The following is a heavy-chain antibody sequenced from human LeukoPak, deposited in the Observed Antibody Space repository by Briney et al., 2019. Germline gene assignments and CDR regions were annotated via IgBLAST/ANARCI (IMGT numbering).Heavy chain of an antibody. V-gene: IGHV1-18*01. J-gene: IGHJ6*03. CDR2: ISAYNGNT. CDR3: ARDLPRYYDFWSGHWSYYYYMDV. CDR1: GYTFTSYG. D-gene: IGHD3-3*01. Sequence: ASVKVSCKASGYTFTSYGISWVRQAPGQGLEWMGWISAYNGNTNYAQRLQGRVTMTTDTSTSTAYMELRSLRSDDTAVYYCARDLPRYYDFWSGHWSYYYYMDVWGKGTTVTVSS.